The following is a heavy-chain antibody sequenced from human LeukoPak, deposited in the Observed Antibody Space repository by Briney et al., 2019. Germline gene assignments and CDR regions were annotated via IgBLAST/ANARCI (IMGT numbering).Heavy chain of an antibody. CDR2: INPRDGST. CDR1: GHTLNNHF. J-gene: IGHJ4*02. CDR3: ARGADQEFDF. Sequence: ASVTVSFKSSGHTLNNHFIHWVRQAPGQGLEWMGMINPRDGSTRTLQRFQGRLTMTRDTSTSTLYMGLSSLRSEDTATYFCARGADQEFDFWGQGTLVTVSS. V-gene: IGHV1-46*02.